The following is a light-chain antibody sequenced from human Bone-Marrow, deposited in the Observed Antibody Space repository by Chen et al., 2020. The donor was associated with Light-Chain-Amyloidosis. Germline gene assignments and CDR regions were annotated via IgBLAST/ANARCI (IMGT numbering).Light chain of an antibody. CDR1: SSEVGGDNH. Sequence: QSALTQPASVSGSPGQSITISCTGTSSEVGGDNHVSWYQQHPDKAPKLMIYEVTNRLSWVPDRFSGSKSDNTASLTISGLQTEDEADYFCSSYTITNTLVFGSGTRVTVL. CDR3: SSYTITNTLV. V-gene: IGLV2-14*01. CDR2: EVT. J-gene: IGLJ1*01.